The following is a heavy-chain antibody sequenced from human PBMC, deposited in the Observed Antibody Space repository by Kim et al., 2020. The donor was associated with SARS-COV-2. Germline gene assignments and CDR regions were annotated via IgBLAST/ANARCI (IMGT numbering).Heavy chain of an antibody. CDR2: INHSGST. D-gene: IGHD4-17*01. Sequence: SETLSLTCAVYGGSFSGYYWSWIRQPPGKGLEWIGEINHSGSTNYNPSLKSRVTISVDTSKNQFSLKLSSVTAADTAVYYCARGDYGDYCVNYWGQGTLV. V-gene: IGHV4-34*01. CDR1: GGSFSGYY. J-gene: IGHJ4*02. CDR3: ARGDYGDYCVNY.